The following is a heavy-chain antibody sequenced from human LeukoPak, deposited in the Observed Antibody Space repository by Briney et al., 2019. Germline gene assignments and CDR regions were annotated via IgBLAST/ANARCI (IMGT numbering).Heavy chain of an antibody. V-gene: IGHV4-34*01. CDR2: INHSGST. J-gene: IGHJ4*02. Sequence: SETLSLTCAVYGGSFSGYYWSWIRQPPGKGLEWIGEINHSGSTNCNPSLKSRVTISVDTSKNQFSLKLSSVTAADTAVYYCARDRAPYCSSTSCYQGHDYWGQGTLVTVSS. CDR1: GGSFSGYY. CDR3: ARDRAPYCSSTSCYQGHDY. D-gene: IGHD2-2*01.